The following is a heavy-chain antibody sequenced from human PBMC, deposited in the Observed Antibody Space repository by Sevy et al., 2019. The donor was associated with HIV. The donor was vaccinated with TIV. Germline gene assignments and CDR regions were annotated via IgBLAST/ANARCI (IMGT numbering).Heavy chain of an antibody. CDR3: ARHSIAAARNRWFDP. V-gene: IGHV4-59*01. CDR2: IYYSGST. CDR1: GGSISSYY. J-gene: IGHJ5*02. D-gene: IGHD6-13*01. Sequence: SETLSLTCTVSGGSISSYYWSWIRQPPGKGLEWIGYIYYSGSTNYNPSLKSRVTISVDTSKNQFSLKLSSVTAADTAVYYCARHSIAAARNRWFDPRGQGTLVTVSS.